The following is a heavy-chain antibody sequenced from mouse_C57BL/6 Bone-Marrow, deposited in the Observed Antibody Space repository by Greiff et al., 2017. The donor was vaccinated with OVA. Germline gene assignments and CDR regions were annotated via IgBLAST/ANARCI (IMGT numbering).Heavy chain of an antibody. J-gene: IGHJ3*01. CDR3: TDSSGSFFAY. V-gene: IGHV6-3*01. Sequence: EVKLEESGGGLVQPGGSMKLSCVASGFTFSNYWMNWVRQSPEKGLEWVAQIRLKSDNYATHYAESVKGRFTISRDDSKSSVYLQMNNLRAEDTGIYYCTDSSGSFFAYWGQGTLVTVSA. D-gene: IGHD3-2*02. CDR1: GFTFSNYW. CDR2: IRLKSDNYAT.